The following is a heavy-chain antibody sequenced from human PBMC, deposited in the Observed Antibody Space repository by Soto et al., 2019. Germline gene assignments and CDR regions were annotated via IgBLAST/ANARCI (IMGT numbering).Heavy chain of an antibody. J-gene: IGHJ6*02. CDR1: SGSISSYY. CDR2: IYYSGTT. D-gene: IGHD2-21*02. CDR3: ARAYCGGDCYGYYQYAMDV. Sequence: SETLSLTCTVSSGSISSYYWSWIRQPPGKGLEWIGYIYYSGTTNYNPSLKSRVTISVDTSKNQFSLKLSSVTPADTAVYYCARAYCGGDCYGYYQYAMDVWSQGTTDTVS. V-gene: IGHV4-59*01.